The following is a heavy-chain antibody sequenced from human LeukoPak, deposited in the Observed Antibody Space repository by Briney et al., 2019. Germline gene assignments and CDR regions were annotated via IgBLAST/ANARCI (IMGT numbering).Heavy chain of an antibody. CDR3: ARDYSRDDASDI. CDR1: GFTFSSYW. V-gene: IGHV3-66*01. Sequence: PGGSLRLSCAASGFTFSSYWMSWVRQAPGKGLDCVSVIYSGGSTYYADSVEGRFTISRDNSKNTLYLQMNSLRAEDTAVYYCARDYSRDDASDIWGQGTMVTVSS. J-gene: IGHJ3*02. D-gene: IGHD2-15*01. CDR2: IYSGGST.